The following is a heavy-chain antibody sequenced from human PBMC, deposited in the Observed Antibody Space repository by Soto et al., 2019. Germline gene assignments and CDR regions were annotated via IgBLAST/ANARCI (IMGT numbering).Heavy chain of an antibody. CDR3: ARAGRGGSPRGYYFDY. D-gene: IGHD3-10*01. J-gene: IGHJ4*02. CDR1: GFTFSSYA. Sequence: GGSLRLSCAASGFTFSSYAMHWVRQAPGKGLEWVAVISYDGSNKYYADSVKGRFTISRDNSKNTLYLQMNSLRAEDTAVYYCARAGRGGSPRGYYFDYWGQGTLVTVSS. CDR2: ISYDGSNK. V-gene: IGHV3-30-3*01.